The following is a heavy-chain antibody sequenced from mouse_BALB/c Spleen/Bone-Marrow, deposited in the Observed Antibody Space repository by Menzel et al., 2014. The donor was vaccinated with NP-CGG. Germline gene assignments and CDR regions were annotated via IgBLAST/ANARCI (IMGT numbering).Heavy chain of an antibody. CDR1: GYTFTDYN. CDR2: IYPYNGGT. CDR3: ARLGRDY. D-gene: IGHD4-1*01. V-gene: IGHV1S29*02. J-gene: IGHJ2*01. Sequence: SGPELVKPGASVKTSCKASGYTFTDYNMHWVKQSHGKSLEWIGYIYPYNGGTGYNQKFKSKVTLTVDNSSSTAYMELRSLTSEDSAVYYCARLGRDYWGQGTTLTVSS.